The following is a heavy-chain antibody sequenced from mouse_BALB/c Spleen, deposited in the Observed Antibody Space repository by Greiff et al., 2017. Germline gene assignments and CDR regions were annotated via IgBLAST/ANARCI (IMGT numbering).Heavy chain of an antibody. CDR2: ISSGGSYT. Sequence: EVKLMESGGGLVKPGGSLKLSCAASGFTFSSYTMSWVRQTPEKRLEWVATISSGGSYTYYPDSVKGRFTISRDNAKNTLYLQMSSLKSEDTAMYYCTREGDGFDYWGQGTTLTVSS. D-gene: IGHD3-3*01. J-gene: IGHJ2*01. V-gene: IGHV5-6-4*01. CDR1: GFTFSSYT. CDR3: TREGDGFDY.